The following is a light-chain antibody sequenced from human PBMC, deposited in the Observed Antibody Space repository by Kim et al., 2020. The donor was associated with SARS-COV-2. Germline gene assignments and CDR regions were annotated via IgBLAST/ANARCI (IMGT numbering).Light chain of an antibody. CDR3: QSADGSGTYV. CDR2: KDS. Sequence: SPGQTTRITCSGDALPEKQTYWYQQMSGQAPLLLIYKDSERPSGIPGRFSGSSSGTTVTLTISGVQAEDDADYYCQSADGSGTYVFGTGTKVTVL. CDR1: ALPEKQ. J-gene: IGLJ1*01. V-gene: IGLV3-25*03.